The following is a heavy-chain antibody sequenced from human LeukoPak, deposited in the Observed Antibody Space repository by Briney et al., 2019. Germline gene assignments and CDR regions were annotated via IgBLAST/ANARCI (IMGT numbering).Heavy chain of an antibody. V-gene: IGHV4-4*02. CDR1: GGSISSFNW. CDR3: ARHGYCSSTSCYHYYYYYMDV. CDR2: IYHSGST. J-gene: IGHJ6*03. D-gene: IGHD2-2*03. Sequence: PSETLSLTCTVSGGSISSFNWWSWVRQPPGKGLEWIGAIYHSGSTNYNPSLKNRVTISVDKFKNQFSLKLSSVTAADTAVYYCARHGYCSSTSCYHYYYYYMDVWGKGTTVTVSS.